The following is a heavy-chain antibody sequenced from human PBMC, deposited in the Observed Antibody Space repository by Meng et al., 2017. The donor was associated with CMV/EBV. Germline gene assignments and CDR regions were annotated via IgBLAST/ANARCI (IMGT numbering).Heavy chain of an antibody. V-gene: IGHV4-4*07. CDR2: IYTSGST. D-gene: IGHD2-2*01. CDR3: ARDLMNCSSTSCANWFDP. J-gene: IGHJ5*02. CDR1: GGSISSYY. Sequence: QGQPQEWGPGRVKPSEPLSLPCTVSGGSISSYYWRWTRQPAGKGLEWIGRIYTSGSTNYTPSLKSRVTMSVDTSKNQFSLKLSSVTAADTAVYYCARDLMNCSSTSCANWFDPWGQGTLVTVSS.